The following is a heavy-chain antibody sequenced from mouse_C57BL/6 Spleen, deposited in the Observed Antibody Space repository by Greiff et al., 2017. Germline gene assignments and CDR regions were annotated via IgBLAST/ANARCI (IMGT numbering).Heavy chain of an antibody. CDR3: ARNEHYFDY. Sequence: QVQLQQPGAELVRPGTSVKLSCKASGYTFTSYWMHWVKQRPGQGLEWIGVIDPSDSYTNYNQKFKGKATLTVDTSSSTAYMQLSSLTSEDSAVYYCARNEHYFDYWGQGTTLTVSS. CDR1: GYTFTSYW. V-gene: IGHV1-59*01. CDR2: IDPSDSYT. J-gene: IGHJ2*01.